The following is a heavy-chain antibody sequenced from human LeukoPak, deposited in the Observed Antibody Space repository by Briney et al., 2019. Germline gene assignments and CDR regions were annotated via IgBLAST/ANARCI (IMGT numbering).Heavy chain of an antibody. D-gene: IGHD2-2*02. V-gene: IGHV3-21*01. CDR1: GFTFSSYS. J-gene: IGHJ3*02. Sequence: GGSLRLSCAASGFTFSSYSMSWVRQAPGKGLEWVSSISSSSSYIYYADSVKGQFTISRDNAKNSLYLQMNSLRAEDTAVYYCARDLRHIVVVPAAIRGSRHAFDIWGQGTMVTVSS. CDR2: ISSSSSYI. CDR3: ARDLRHIVVVPAAIRGSRHAFDI.